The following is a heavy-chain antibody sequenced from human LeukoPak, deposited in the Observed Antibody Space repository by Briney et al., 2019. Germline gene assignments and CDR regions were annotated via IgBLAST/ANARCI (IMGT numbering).Heavy chain of an antibody. CDR1: GGTFSSYA. J-gene: IGHJ3*02. CDR2: IIPIFGTA. Sequence: ASVKVSCKASGGTFSSYAISWVRQAPGQGLEWMGGIIPIFGTANYAQKFQGRVTITADESTSTAYMELSSLRSEDTAVYYCARDYRKAHSGSSSDAFDIWGQGTMVTVSS. D-gene: IGHD1-26*01. V-gene: IGHV1-69*13. CDR3: ARDYRKAHSGSSSDAFDI.